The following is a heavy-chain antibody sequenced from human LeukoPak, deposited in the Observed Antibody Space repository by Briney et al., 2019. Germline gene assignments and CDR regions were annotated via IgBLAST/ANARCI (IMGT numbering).Heavy chain of an antibody. Sequence: GGSLRLSCAASGFTFSSYAMSWVRQASGKGLEWVSGISGSGGNTYYADSVKGRFTISRDSSKNTLYLQMDSLRAEDTAVYYCAKDITGTTRFDYWGQGTLVTVSS. D-gene: IGHD1-7*01. CDR2: ISGSGGNT. V-gene: IGHV3-23*01. CDR1: GFTFSSYA. CDR3: AKDITGTTRFDY. J-gene: IGHJ4*02.